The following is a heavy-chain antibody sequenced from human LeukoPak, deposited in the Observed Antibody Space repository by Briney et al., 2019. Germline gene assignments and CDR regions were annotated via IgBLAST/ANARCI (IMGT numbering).Heavy chain of an antibody. Sequence: ASVKVSCKASGYTFTGYYIHWVRQAPGQGLEWVGWINPKSGGIDYAQRLQGRVTMTMDTSIATAYMELSRLTPDDTAVYFCARGTIGSYSSVHDWGQGTLVTVSS. V-gene: IGHV1-2*02. D-gene: IGHD1-26*01. CDR1: GYTFTGYY. CDR3: ARGTIGSYSSVHD. CDR2: INPKSGGI. J-gene: IGHJ1*01.